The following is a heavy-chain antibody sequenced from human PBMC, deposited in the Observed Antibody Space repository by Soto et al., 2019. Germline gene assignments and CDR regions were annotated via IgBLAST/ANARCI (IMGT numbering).Heavy chain of an antibody. CDR3: ARQRWQWLGETAFDI. Sequence: ETLSLTCTVSGGSISSYYWSWIRQPPGKGLEWIGYIYYSGSTNYNPSLKSRVTISVDTSKNQFSLKLSSVTAADTAVYYCARQRWQWLGETAFDIWGQGTMVTVSS. CDR2: IYYSGST. CDR1: GGSISSYY. V-gene: IGHV4-59*08. D-gene: IGHD6-19*01. J-gene: IGHJ3*02.